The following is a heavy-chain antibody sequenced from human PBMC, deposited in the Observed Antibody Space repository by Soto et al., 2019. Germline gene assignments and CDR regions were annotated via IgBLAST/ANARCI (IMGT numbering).Heavy chain of an antibody. Sequence: PGGSMRLSCPASEFTFSSYAMSWARPAPGEELEWVSAISGSGGSTYYADSVKGRFTISRDNSKNTLYLQMNSLRAEDTAVYYSAKSSSEGYFDWILLELDYWGQGTLVTVSS. CDR3: AKSSSEGYFDWILLELDY. CDR1: EFTFSSYA. D-gene: IGHD3-9*01. V-gene: IGHV3-23*01. CDR2: ISGSGGST. J-gene: IGHJ4*02.